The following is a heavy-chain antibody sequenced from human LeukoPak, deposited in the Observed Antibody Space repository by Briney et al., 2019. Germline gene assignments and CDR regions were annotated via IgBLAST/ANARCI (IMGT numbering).Heavy chain of an antibody. CDR2: ISAYNGNT. V-gene: IGHV1-18*01. D-gene: IGHD3-3*01. J-gene: IGHJ6*02. CDR1: GYTFTSYG. Sequence: GASVKASCKASGYTFTSYGISWVRQAPGQGLEWMGWISAYNGNTNYAQKLQGRVTMTTDTSTSTAYMELRSLRSDDTAVYYCARDLRPTYYDFWSGYWAPYYYYGMDVWGQGTTVTVSS. CDR3: ARDLRPTYYDFWSGYWAPYYYYGMDV.